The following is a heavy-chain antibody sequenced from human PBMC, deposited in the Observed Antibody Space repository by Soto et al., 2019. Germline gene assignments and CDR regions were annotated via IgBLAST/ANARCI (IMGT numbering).Heavy chain of an antibody. CDR3: ARVGISSSDAFDI. CDR2: MFYSGST. D-gene: IGHD6-6*01. Sequence: TLSLTCTVSGASISSGRSYWSWIRQHPGKGLEWIGYMFYSGSTYYHPSLKSRVNISADTSNNQFSLKLSSVTAADTAVYYCARVGISSSDAFDIWGQGTTVTVSS. CDR1: GASISSGRSY. J-gene: IGHJ3*02. V-gene: IGHV4-31*03.